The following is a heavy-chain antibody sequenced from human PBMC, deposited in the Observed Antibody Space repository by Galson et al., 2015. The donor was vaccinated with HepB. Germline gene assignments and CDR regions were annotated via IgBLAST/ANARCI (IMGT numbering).Heavy chain of an antibody. CDR1: GFTFSSYW. J-gene: IGHJ3*02. CDR2: INSDGSST. V-gene: IGHV3-74*01. CDR3: ARMYNWNDHDAFDI. D-gene: IGHD1-20*01. Sequence: SLRLSCAASGFTFSSYWMHWVRQAPGKGLVWVSRINSDGSSTSYADSVKGRFTISRDNAKNTLYLQMNSLRAEDTAVCYCARMYNWNDHDAFDIWGQGTMVTVSS.